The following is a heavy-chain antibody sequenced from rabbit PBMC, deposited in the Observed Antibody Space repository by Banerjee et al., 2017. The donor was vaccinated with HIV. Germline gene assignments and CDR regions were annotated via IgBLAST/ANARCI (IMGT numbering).Heavy chain of an antibody. V-gene: IGHV1S45*01. D-gene: IGHD8-1*01. CDR1: GIDFSTYYW. CDR3: ARDMGAGPTYYIFNL. Sequence: EESGGGLVKPEGSLTLTCKASGIDFSTYYWICWVRQAPGKGLEWIGTIYADSGSTYYASWAKGRFTISKTSSTTVTLQMTSLTAADTATYFCARDMGAGPTYYIFNLWGPGTLVTVS. CDR2: IYADSGST. J-gene: IGHJ4*01.